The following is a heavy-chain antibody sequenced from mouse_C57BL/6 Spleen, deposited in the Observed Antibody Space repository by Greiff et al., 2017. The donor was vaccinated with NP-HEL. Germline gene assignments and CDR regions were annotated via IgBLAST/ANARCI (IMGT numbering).Heavy chain of an antibody. Sequence: VQLQQSGAELVMPGASVKLSCKASGYTFTSYWMHWVKQRPGQGLEWIGEIDPSDSYTNYNQKFKGKSTLTVDKSSSTAYMQLSSLTSEDSAVYYRARRSYYGSPDYYAMDYWGQGTSVTVSS. CDR3: ARRSYYGSPDYYAMDY. J-gene: IGHJ4*01. V-gene: IGHV1-69*01. D-gene: IGHD1-1*01. CDR2: IDPSDSYT. CDR1: GYTFTSYW.